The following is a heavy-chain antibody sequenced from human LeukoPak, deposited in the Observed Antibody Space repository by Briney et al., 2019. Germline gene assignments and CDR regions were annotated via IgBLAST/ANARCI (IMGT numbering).Heavy chain of an antibody. D-gene: IGHD5-18*01. V-gene: IGHV3-30*18. J-gene: IGHJ5*02. CDR2: ISYDGSNK. Sequence: GGSLRLSCAASGFTFSSYGMHWVRQAPGKGLEWVAVISYDGSNKYYADSVKGRFTISRDNSKNTLYLQMNSLRAEDTAVYYCAKGGYSYGPRNWFDPWGQGTLVTVSS. CDR1: GFTFSSYG. CDR3: AKGGYSYGPRNWFDP.